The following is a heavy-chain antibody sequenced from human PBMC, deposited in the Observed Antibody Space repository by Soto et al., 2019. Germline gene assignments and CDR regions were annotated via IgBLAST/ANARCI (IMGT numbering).Heavy chain of an antibody. Sequence: AVSLSLSCAASGFSFSSYEKNCARRASGKGMEGGSYISCNGSTIYYAASVKRRFTISRDNAKNSLYRQTNSLRAEDTAVYYWTRDNVGYYHHCVRGTLVTVAS. CDR3: TRDNVGYYHH. V-gene: IGHV3-48*03. J-gene: IGHJ2*01. CDR2: ISCNGSTI. CDR1: GFSFSSYE.